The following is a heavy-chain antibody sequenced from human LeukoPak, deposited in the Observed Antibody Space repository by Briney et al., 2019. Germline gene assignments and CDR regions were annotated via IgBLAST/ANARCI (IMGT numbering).Heavy chain of an antibody. CDR2: INHSVST. CDR3: ARRCPGRYFDY. V-gene: IGHV4-34*01. Sequence: SETLSLTCAVYGGSFSGYYWSWIRQPPGKGLEWIGEINHSVSTNYNPSLKSRVTISVDTSKNQFSLKLSSVTAADTAVYYCARRCPGRYFDYWGQGTLVTVSS. D-gene: IGHD3-10*01. CDR1: GGSFSGYY. J-gene: IGHJ4*02.